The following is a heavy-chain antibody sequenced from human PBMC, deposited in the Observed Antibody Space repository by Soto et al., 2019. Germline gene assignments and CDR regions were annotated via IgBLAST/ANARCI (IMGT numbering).Heavy chain of an antibody. Sequence: QVQLVQSGAGVKKPGASVKVSCKASGYTFTSYYMHWVRQAPGQGLEWMGIINPSGGSTSYAQKFQGRVTMTRDTSTSTVYMELSSLRSEDTAVYYCARGGAGDYEDWYFDLWGRGTLVTVSS. CDR1: GYTFTSYY. V-gene: IGHV1-46*01. J-gene: IGHJ2*01. D-gene: IGHD4-17*01. CDR2: INPSGGST. CDR3: ARGGAGDYEDWYFDL.